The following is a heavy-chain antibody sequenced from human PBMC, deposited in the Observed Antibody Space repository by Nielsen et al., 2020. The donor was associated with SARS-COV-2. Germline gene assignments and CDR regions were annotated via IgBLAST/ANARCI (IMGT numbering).Heavy chain of an antibody. Sequence: GESLKISCAASGFTFSSYWMSWVRQAPGKGLEWVANIKQDGSEKYYVDSVKGRFTISRDNAKNSLYLQMNSLRAEDTAVYYCARARDGYNYFDFDYWGQGTLVTVSS. CDR3: ARARDGYNYFDFDY. CDR1: GFTFSSYW. CDR2: IKQDGSEK. V-gene: IGHV3-7*04. D-gene: IGHD5-24*01. J-gene: IGHJ4*02.